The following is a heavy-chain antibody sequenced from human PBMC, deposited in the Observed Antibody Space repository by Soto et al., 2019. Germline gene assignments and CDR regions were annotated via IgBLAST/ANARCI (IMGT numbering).Heavy chain of an antibody. CDR1: GYTFTNSD. J-gene: IGHJ4*02. D-gene: IGHD2-15*01. Sequence: QVQLVQSGAEVKKPGASVKVSCKASGYTFTNSDINWVRQAPGHGLEWMGWMNPDSGHAAYAQKFQGRVTLTTSTSTSTVYMEMRSLGSEDTAVYYCARRPHCSGGICYYGLDNWGQGTLVTFSS. CDR3: ARRPHCSGGICYYGLDN. CDR2: MNPDSGHA. V-gene: IGHV1-8*01.